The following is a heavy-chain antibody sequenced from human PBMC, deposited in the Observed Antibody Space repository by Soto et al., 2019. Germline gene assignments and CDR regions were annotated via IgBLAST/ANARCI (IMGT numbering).Heavy chain of an antibody. CDR1: GYTLTELS. J-gene: IGHJ5*02. V-gene: IGHV1-24*01. CDR2: FDPEDGET. Sequence: ASVKVSCKVSGYTLTELSMHWVRQAPGKGLEWMGGFDPEDGETIYAQKFQGRVTMTEDTSTDTAYMELSSLRSEDTAVYYCATGQYCSGGSCYGWFDPWGQGTLVTVSS. CDR3: ATGQYCSGGSCYGWFDP. D-gene: IGHD2-15*01.